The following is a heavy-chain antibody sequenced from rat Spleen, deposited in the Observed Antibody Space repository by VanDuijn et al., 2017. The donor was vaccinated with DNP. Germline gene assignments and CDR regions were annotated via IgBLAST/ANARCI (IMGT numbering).Heavy chain of an antibody. V-gene: IGHV5-31*01. J-gene: IGHJ2*01. Sequence: EVQLVESGGDLVQPGRSLALSCVASRFTFNNYWMTWIRQVPGKGLEWVASITSSGGRTYYGDSVKGRFTISRDNAKSTLYLQMNSLRSEDMATYFCARWYDSGYCFDYWGQGVMVTVSS. CDR1: RFTFNNYW. CDR2: ITSSGGRT. D-gene: IGHD4-3*01. CDR3: ARWYDSGYCFDY.